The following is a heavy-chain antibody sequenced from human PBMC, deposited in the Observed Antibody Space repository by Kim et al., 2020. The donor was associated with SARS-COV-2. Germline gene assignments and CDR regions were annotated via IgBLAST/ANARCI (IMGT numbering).Heavy chain of an antibody. CDR1: GFTFSNAW. J-gene: IGHJ4*02. CDR3: LSSMTTVPDY. Sequence: GGSLRLSCVASGFTFSNAWMSWVRQAPGKGLEWVGRIKSKTDGGTTDYAAPVKGRFTISRDDSKNTLYLQMNSLKTEDTDVYYCLSSMTTVPDYWGQGTLVTVSS. CDR2: IKSKTDGGTT. V-gene: IGHV3-15*01. D-gene: IGHD4-17*01.